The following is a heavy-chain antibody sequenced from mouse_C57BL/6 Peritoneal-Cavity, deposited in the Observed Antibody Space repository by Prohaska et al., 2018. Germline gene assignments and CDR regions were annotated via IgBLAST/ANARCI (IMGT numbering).Heavy chain of an antibody. CDR3: GRHGGYTNYYAMDY. V-gene: IGHV5-9*01. CDR2: ISGGGGNT. Sequence: EVMLVESGGGLVKPGGSLKLSCAASGFTFSSYTMSWVRQTPEKRLELVATISGGGGNTYYPDSVKGRFTISRDNAKNTLYLQMSSLRSEDTALYYCGRHGGYTNYYAMDYWGQGTSVTVSS. CDR1: GFTFSSYT. D-gene: IGHD2-2*01. J-gene: IGHJ4*01.